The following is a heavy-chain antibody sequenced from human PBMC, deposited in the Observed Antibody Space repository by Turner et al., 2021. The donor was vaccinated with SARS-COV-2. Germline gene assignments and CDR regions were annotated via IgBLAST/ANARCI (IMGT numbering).Heavy chain of an antibody. J-gene: IGHJ6*02. CDR1: GFPFSAYS. V-gene: IGHV3-21*01. D-gene: IGHD1-26*01. CDR2: ISSSSSYK. CDR3: AGVEGGATTGDDYYYYYGMDV. Sequence: ELRLVGSGGGLVKPGGSLRLSCAAPGFPFSAYSMTWVRQDAGKGRVGFSSISSSSSYKYYADSVKGRCTISRDNAKNSLYLQMNSLRAEDTAVDYCAGVEGGATTGDDYYYYYGMDVWGQGTTVTVSS.